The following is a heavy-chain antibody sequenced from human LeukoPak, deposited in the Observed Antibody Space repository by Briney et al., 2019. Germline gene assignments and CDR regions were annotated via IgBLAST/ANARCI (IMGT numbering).Heavy chain of an antibody. D-gene: IGHD3-10*01. V-gene: IGHV3-21*01. Sequence: GGSLRLSCAASGFTFSSYSMNWVRQAPGKGLEWVSSISSSSSYIYYADSVKGRFTISRDNTKNSLYLQMNSLRAEDTAVYYCARGDLLWFGELLSSFDYWGQGTLVTVSS. CDR2: ISSSSSYI. J-gene: IGHJ4*02. CDR3: ARGDLLWFGELLSSFDY. CDR1: GFTFSSYS.